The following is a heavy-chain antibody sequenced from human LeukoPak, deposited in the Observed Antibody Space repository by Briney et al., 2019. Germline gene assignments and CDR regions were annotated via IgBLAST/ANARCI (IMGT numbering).Heavy chain of an antibody. D-gene: IGHD5-18*01. V-gene: IGHV6-1*01. CDR2: TYYRSKWYN. CDR3: ARDRPEDTAMLDP. J-gene: IGHJ5*02. Sequence: SQTLSLTCAISGDSVSSNSAAWNWVRQSPSRGLEWLGRTYYRSKWYNNYALSVKSRITIKPDTSKNQFSLQLNSVTPEDTAVYYCARDRPEDTAMLDPWGQGTLVTVSS. CDR1: GDSVSSNSAA.